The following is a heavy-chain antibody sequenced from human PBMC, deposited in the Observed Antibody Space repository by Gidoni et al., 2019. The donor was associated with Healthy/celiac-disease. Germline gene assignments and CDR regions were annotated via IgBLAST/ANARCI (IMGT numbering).Heavy chain of an antibody. CDR2: ISEDGSNK. CDR1: GFTFSSYG. D-gene: IGHD5-12*01. J-gene: IGHJ6*02. CDR3: AREGGYSGYDFRIYYGMDV. Sequence: QVQLVESGGGVVQPGRSLRLSCAASGFTFSSYGMHWVRQAPGKGLEWVEVISEDGSNKYYADSVKGRFTISRDNSKNTLYLQMNSLRAEDTAVYYCAREGGYSGYDFRIYYGMDVWGQGTTVTVSS. V-gene: IGHV3-30*03.